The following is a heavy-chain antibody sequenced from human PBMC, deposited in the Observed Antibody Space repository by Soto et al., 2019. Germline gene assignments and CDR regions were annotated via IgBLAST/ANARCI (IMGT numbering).Heavy chain of an antibody. J-gene: IGHJ6*03. D-gene: IGHD3-22*01. Sequence: GGSLRLSCAASGFTFSSYSMNWVRQAPGKGLEWVSYISSSSSTIYYADYVKGRFTISRENAKNSLYLKMNSLRDEDTAVYYCARVKGRVPYDSSGLYYYDMDVWGKGTTVTVSS. CDR2: ISSSSSTI. CDR1: GFTFSSYS. V-gene: IGHV3-48*02. CDR3: ARVKGRVPYDSSGLYYYDMDV.